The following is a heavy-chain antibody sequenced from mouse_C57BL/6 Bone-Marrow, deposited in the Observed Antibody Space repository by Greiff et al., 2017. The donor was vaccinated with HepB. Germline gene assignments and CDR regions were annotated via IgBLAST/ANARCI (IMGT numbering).Heavy chain of an antibody. CDR1: GYTFTDYY. CDR2: INPNNGGT. V-gene: IGHV1-26*01. Sequence: DVQLQQSGPELVKPGASVKISCKASGYTFTDYYMNWVKQSHGKSLEWIGDINPNNGGTSYNQKFKGKATLTVDKTSSTAYMELRSRTSEDSAVYYCARSGPYYYASSPDYWGQGTTLTVSS. CDR3: ARSGPYYYASSPDY. D-gene: IGHD1-1*01. J-gene: IGHJ2*01.